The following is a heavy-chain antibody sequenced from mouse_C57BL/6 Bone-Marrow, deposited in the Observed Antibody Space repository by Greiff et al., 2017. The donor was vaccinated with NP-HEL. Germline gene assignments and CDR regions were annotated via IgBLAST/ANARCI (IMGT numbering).Heavy chain of an antibody. J-gene: IGHJ1*03. CDR2: IYPGDGDT. V-gene: IGHV1-82*01. Sequence: QVQLQQSGPELVKPGASVKISCKASGYAFSSSWMNWVKQRPGKGLEWIGRIYPGDGDTNYNGKFKGKATLTADKSSSTAYMQLSSLTCEDSAVYFCAIYYYGNDGDWYFDVWGTGTTVTVSS. D-gene: IGHD2-2*01. CDR3: AIYYYGNDGDWYFDV. CDR1: GYAFSSSW.